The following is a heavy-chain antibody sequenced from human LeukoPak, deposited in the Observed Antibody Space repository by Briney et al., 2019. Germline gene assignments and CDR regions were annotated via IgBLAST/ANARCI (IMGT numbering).Heavy chain of an antibody. V-gene: IGHV5-51*01. J-gene: IGHJ3*02. Sequence: GESLKISCKGSGYSFNTYWIGWVRQMPGKRLEWMGIIYPGDSNTRYSPSFQGQVTISADKSISTAYLQWSSLKASDTAMYYCARFSSMYAFDIWGKGTMVTVSS. CDR3: ARFSSMYAFDI. CDR2: IYPGDSNT. CDR1: GYSFNTYW. D-gene: IGHD3-3*02.